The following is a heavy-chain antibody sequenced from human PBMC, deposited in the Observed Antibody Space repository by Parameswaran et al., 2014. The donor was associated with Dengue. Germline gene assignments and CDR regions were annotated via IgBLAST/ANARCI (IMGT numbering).Heavy chain of an antibody. CDR1: GFTFSSYD. V-gene: IGHV3-48*04. D-gene: IGHD6-19*01. CDR3: ARDPSSGWSN. Sequence: GESLKISCAASGFTFSSYDMNWVRQAPGKGLEWVSYISSSSSTIYYADSVKGRFTISRDNAKNSLYLQMNSLRAEDTAVYYCARDPSSGWSNWGQGTLVTVSS. J-gene: IGHJ4*02. CDR2: ISSSSSTI.